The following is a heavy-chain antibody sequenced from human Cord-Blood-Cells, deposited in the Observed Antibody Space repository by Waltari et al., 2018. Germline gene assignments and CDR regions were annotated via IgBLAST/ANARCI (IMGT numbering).Heavy chain of an antibody. CDR1: GYTFTSYG. CDR3: ARVRSSSWYYYYYYMDV. D-gene: IGHD6-13*01. Sequence: QVQLVQSGAEVKKPGASVKVSCKASGYTFTSYGISWVRQAPGTGLEWMGWISAYNGNTNYAQKLQGRVTMTTDTSTSTAYMELRSLRSDDTAVYYCARVRSSSWYYYYYYMDVWGKGTTVTVSS. J-gene: IGHJ6*03. CDR2: ISAYNGNT. V-gene: IGHV1-18*04.